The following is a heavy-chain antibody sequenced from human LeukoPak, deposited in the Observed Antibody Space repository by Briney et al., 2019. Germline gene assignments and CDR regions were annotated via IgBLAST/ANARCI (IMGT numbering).Heavy chain of an antibody. J-gene: IGHJ3*02. CDR2: FSYGGST. Sequence: SETLSLTCTVSGGSISSSSYFWGWIRQPPGKGLEWIGSFSYGGSTYYNPSLNSRVTISVDTSKNQFSLKLSSVTAADTAVYFCARGPYSYDSSGAFDIWGQGTMVTVSS. CDR1: GGSISSSSYF. CDR3: ARGPYSYDSSGAFDI. V-gene: IGHV4-39*07. D-gene: IGHD3-22*01.